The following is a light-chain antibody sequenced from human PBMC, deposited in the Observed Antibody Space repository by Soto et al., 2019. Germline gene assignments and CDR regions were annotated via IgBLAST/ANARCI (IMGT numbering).Light chain of an antibody. CDR1: SSNIGAGYD. V-gene: IGLV1-40*01. CDR2: GNS. Sequence: QSVLTQPPSVSGAPGQRVTISCTGSSSNIGAGYDVHWYQQLPGTAPKLLIYGNSNRPSGVPDRFSGSTSGTSASLAITGLKAEDEADYYCQSYDSSLSGSVFGGGTQLTVL. J-gene: IGLJ7*01. CDR3: QSYDSSLSGSV.